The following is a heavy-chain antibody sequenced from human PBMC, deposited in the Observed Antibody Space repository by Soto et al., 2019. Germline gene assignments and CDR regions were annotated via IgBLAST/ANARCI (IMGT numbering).Heavy chain of an antibody. CDR3: AKNRVYILTGYYLPYGMDV. CDR2: ISYDGSNK. Sequence: GGSLRLSCAASGFTFSSYGMHWVRQAPGKGLEWVAVISYDGSNKYYADSVKGRFTISRDNSKNTLYLQMNSLRAEDTAVYYCAKNRVYILTGYYLPYGMDVWGQGTSVTGSS. D-gene: IGHD3-9*01. J-gene: IGHJ6*02. V-gene: IGHV3-30*18. CDR1: GFTFSSYG.